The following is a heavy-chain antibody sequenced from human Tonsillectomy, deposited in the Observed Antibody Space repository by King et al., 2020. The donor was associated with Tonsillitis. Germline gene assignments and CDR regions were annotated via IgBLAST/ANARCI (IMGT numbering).Heavy chain of an antibody. CDR2: ISGSGGST. V-gene: IGHV3-23*04. CDR1: GFTFSSYA. D-gene: IGHD3-10*01. Sequence: VQLVESGGGLVQPGGSLRLSCAASGFTFSSYAMSWVRQAPGKGLEWVSAISGSGGSTYYADSAKGRFTISRDNSKNTLYLQMNSLRAEDTAVYYCAKDARPGSGSGSRYYGMDVWGQGTTVTVSS. J-gene: IGHJ6*02. CDR3: AKDARPGSGSGSRYYGMDV.